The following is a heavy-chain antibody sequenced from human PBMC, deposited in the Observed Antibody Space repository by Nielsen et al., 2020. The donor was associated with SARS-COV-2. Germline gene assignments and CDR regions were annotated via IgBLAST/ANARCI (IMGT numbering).Heavy chain of an antibody. J-gene: IGHJ5*02. V-gene: IGHV3-33*01. Sequence: GESLKISCAASGFTFSSYGMHWVRQAPGKGLEWVAVIWYDGSNKYYADSVKGRFTISRDNSKNTLYLQMNSLRAEDTAVYYCARGPPVGYCSGGSCYSWFDPWGQGTLVTVSS. CDR3: ARGPPVGYCSGGSCYSWFDP. D-gene: IGHD2-15*01. CDR1: GFTFSSYG. CDR2: IWYDGSNK.